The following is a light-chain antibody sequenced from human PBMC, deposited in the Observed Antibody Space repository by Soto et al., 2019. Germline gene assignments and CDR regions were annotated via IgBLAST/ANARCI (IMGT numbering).Light chain of an antibody. CDR3: SSYAGNSNYV. CDR2: EVN. V-gene: IGLV2-14*01. CDR1: SSDIGAYDY. J-gene: IGLJ1*01. Sequence: QSALTQPASLSGSPGQSITISCTGTSSDIGAYDYVSWFQQHPGKAPKLMISEVNNRPSGVSNRFSGSKSGNTASLTVSGLQAEDEADYYCSSYAGNSNYVFGSGTKVTVL.